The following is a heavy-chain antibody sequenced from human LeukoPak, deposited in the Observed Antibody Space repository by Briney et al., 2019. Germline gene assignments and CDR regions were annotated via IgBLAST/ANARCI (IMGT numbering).Heavy chain of an antibody. CDR2: ISGSGGST. Sequence: GGSLRLSCAASGSTFSSYAMSWVRQAPGKGLEWVSAISGSGGSTYYADSVKGRFTISRDNSKNTLYLQMNSLRAEDTAVYYCAKAPWIQPWSPFDYWGQGTLVTVSS. J-gene: IGHJ4*02. CDR1: GSTFSSYA. D-gene: IGHD5-18*01. V-gene: IGHV3-23*01. CDR3: AKAPWIQPWSPFDY.